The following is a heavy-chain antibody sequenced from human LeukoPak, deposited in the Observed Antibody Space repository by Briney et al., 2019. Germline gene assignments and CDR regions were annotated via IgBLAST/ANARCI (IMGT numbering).Heavy chain of an antibody. CDR1: GFTFSSYG. D-gene: IGHD2-2*01. J-gene: IGHJ3*02. V-gene: IGHV3-23*01. CDR2: ISGSGGST. Sequence: GGSLRLSCAASGFTFSSYGMSWVRQAPGKGLEWVSAISGSGGSTYYADSVKGRFTISRDNSKNTLYLQMNSLRAEDTAVYYCAKLLLEPGANIVVVPAAMGGAFDIWGQGTMVTVSS. CDR3: AKLLLEPGANIVVVPAAMGGAFDI.